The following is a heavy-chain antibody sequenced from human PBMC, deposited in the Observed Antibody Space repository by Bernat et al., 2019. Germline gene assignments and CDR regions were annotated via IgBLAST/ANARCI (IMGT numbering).Heavy chain of an antibody. CDR2: IRSKAYGGTT. CDR3: TRDRACGPSLGHYYYGMDV. V-gene: IGHV3-49*03. J-gene: IGHJ6*02. D-gene: IGHD3-10*01. CDR1: GFTFGDYA. Sequence: EVQLVESGGGLVQPGRSQRLSCTASGFTFGDYAMSWFRQAPGKGLEWVGFIRSKAYGGTTEYAASVKGRFTISRDDSKSIAYLQMNSLKTEDTAVDYCTRDRACGPSLGHYYYGMDVWGQGTTVTVSS.